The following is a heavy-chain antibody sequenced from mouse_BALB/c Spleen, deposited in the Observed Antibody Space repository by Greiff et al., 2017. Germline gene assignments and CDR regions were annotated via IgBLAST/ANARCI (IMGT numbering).Heavy chain of an antibody. V-gene: IGHV6-6*02. CDR2: IRLKSNNYAT. CDR1: GFTFSNYW. Sequence: EVQVVESGGGLVQPGGSMKLSCVASGFTFSNYWMNWVRQSPEKGLEWVAEIRLKSNNYATHYAESVKGRFTISRDDSKSSVYLQMNNLRAEDTGIYYCTRAYYGYSYAMDYWGQGTSVTVSS. CDR3: TRAYYGYSYAMDY. J-gene: IGHJ4*01. D-gene: IGHD1-2*01.